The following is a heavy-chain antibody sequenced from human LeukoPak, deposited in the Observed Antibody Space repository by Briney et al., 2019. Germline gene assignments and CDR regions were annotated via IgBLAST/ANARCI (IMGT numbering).Heavy chain of an antibody. J-gene: IGHJ5*02. V-gene: IGHV3-30*18. CDR1: GFTFSSYG. CDR2: ISYDGSNK. Sequence: GGSLRLSCAAPGFTFSSYGIHWVRQAPGKGLEWVAIISYDGSNKYYADSVKGRFTISRDNAKNSLYLQMNSLRAEDTALYYCAKDGVSEWSYTNWFDPWGQGTLVTVSS. D-gene: IGHD3-3*01. CDR3: AKDGVSEWSYTNWFDP.